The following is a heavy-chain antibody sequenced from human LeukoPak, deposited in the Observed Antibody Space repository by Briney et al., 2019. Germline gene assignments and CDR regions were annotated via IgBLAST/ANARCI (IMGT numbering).Heavy chain of an antibody. Sequence: GGSLRLSCAASGFTFSSSDMDWVRKAPGKGLEWVASISSSSSLIYYTDSVKGRFTTSRENAKNSLYLQMNSLRAEDTAVYFCAKEGRSTTTGYWGQGTLVTVSS. J-gene: IGHJ4*02. CDR3: AKEGRSTTTGY. CDR1: GFTFSSSD. CDR2: ISSSSSLI. D-gene: IGHD1-14*01. V-gene: IGHV3-21*01.